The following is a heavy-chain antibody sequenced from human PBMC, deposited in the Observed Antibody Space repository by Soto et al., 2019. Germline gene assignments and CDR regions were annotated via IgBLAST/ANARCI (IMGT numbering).Heavy chain of an antibody. J-gene: IGHJ6*02. CDR3: ASNYDSSGYYYEEDYYYGIDV. Sequence: VKVSCKASGGTFSSYTISWVRQAPGQGLEWMGRIIPILGIANYAQKFQGRVTITADKSTSTAYMELSSLRSEDTAVYYCASNYDSSGYYYEEDYYYGIDVWGRGTTVTVSS. V-gene: IGHV1-69*02. D-gene: IGHD3-22*01. CDR2: IIPILGIA. CDR1: GGTFSSYT.